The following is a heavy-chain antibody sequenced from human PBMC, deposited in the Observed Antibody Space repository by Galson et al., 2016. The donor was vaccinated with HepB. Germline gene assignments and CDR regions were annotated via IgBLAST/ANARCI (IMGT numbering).Heavy chain of an antibody. D-gene: IGHD1-7*01. V-gene: IGHV3-48*02. J-gene: IGHJ6*02. Sequence: SLRLSCAASRFTFSTYSMNWVRQAPGRGLEWVSYISRNSITIYYADSVKGRFTISRDNAKNSLYPQMNSLRDEDTAVYYWASALEIRDYYGMDVWGQGTTVTVSS. CDR1: RFTFSTYS. CDR3: ASALEIRDYYGMDV. CDR2: ISRNSITI.